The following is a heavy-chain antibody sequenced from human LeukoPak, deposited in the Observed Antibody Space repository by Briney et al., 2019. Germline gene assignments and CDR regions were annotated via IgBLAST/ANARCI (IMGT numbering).Heavy chain of an antibody. Sequence: GGSLRLSCAASGFTFSSYSMNWVRQAPGKGLEWVSSLSSSSSYIYYADSVKGRFTISRDNAKNSLYLQMNSLRAEDTAVYYCARSYYDSSGYYVKDDAFDIWGQGTMVTVSS. J-gene: IGHJ3*02. CDR2: LSSSSSYI. D-gene: IGHD3-22*01. CDR3: ARSYYDSSGYYVKDDAFDI. V-gene: IGHV3-21*01. CDR1: GFTFSSYS.